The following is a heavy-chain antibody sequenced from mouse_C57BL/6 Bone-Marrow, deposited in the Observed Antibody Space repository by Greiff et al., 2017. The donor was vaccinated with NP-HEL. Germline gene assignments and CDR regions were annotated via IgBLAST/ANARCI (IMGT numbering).Heavy chain of an antibody. CDR3: ARYWLLRNYFDD. V-gene: IGHV1-55*01. CDR1: GYTFTSYW. J-gene: IGHJ2*01. Sequence: VQLQQPGAELVKPGASVKMSCKASGYTFTSYWITWVKQRPGQGLEWIGDIYPGSGSTNYNEKFKSKATLTVDTSSSTAYRQLSSLTSEDSAVYYCARYWLLRNYFDDWGQGTTLTVSS. D-gene: IGHD2-3*01. CDR2: IYPGSGST.